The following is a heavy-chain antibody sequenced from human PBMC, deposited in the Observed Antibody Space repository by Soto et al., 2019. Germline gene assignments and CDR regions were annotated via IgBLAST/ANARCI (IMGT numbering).Heavy chain of an antibody. V-gene: IGHV4-34*01. CDR2: INHSGST. D-gene: IGHD3-10*01. CDR1: GGSFSGYY. Sequence: QVQLQQWGAGLLKPSETLSLTCAVYGGSFSGYYWSWIRQPPGKGLEWIGEINHSGSTNYNPSLKSRATISVDTSKNQFSLKLSSVTAADTAVYYCARGQSYYYGSGKQIDYWGQGTLVTVSS. CDR3: ARGQSYYYGSGKQIDY. J-gene: IGHJ4*02.